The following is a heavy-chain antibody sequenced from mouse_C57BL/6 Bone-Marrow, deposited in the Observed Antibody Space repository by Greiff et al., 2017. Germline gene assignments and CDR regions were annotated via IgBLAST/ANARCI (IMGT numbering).Heavy chain of an antibody. CDR1: GYTFTSYW. J-gene: IGHJ1*03. CDR2: IHPNSGST. D-gene: IGHD1-1*01. Sequence: VQLQQPGAELVKPGASVKLSCKASGYTFTSYWMHWVKPRPEQGLEWIGMIHPNSGSTNYNEKFKSKATLTVDKSSSTAYMQLSSLSSEDSAVYYCARRDYGSDWYFDVWGTGTTVTVSS. V-gene: IGHV1-64*01. CDR3: ARRDYGSDWYFDV.